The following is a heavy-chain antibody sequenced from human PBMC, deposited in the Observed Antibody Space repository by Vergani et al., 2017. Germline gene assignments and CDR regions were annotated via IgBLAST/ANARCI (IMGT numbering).Heavy chain of an antibody. J-gene: IGHJ3*02. V-gene: IGHV3-49*04. CDR3: ARDCRLGYCSSTSWGNAFDI. CDR2: IRSKAYGGTT. CDR1: GFTFSSYA. Sequence: TASGFTFSSYAMSWVRQAPGKGLEWVGFIRSKAYGGTTEYAASVKGRFTISRDDSKSIAYLQMNSLRAEDTAVYYCARDCRLGYCSSTSWGNAFDIWGQGTMVTVSS. D-gene: IGHD2-2*01.